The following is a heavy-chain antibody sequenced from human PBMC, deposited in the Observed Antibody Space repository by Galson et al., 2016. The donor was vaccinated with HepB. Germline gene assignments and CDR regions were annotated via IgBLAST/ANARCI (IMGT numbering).Heavy chain of an antibody. CDR1: GFTFNTYG. CDR2: IGFDGSNK. D-gene: IGHD4-17*01. Sequence: SLRLSCAASGFTFNTYGMHWVRQAPGKGLEWVAIIGFDGSNKYYADSVKGRFSVSRDNSKNTLHLQMNSLRAEDTAVYYCARGNYGDYSFDYWGQGTLVTVSS. J-gene: IGHJ4*02. V-gene: IGHV3-33*01. CDR3: ARGNYGDYSFDY.